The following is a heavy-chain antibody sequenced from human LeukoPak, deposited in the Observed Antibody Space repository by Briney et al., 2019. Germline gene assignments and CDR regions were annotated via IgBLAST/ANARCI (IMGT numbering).Heavy chain of an antibody. V-gene: IGHV3-7*01. Sequence: GGSLRLSCEASGFSFNAFWMSWVRQAPGKGLEWVANIHRDGSVRHYVESVRGRFTISRDNARNSLFLQMNSLRVEDTAVYYCAGEDGGWLRADLWGQGTLVTVSS. D-gene: IGHD5-24*01. CDR2: IHRDGSVR. CDR3: AGEDGGWLRADL. J-gene: IGHJ5*02. CDR1: GFSFNAFW.